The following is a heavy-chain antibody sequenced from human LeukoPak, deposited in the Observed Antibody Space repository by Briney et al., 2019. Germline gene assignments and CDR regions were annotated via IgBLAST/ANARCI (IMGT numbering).Heavy chain of an antibody. D-gene: IGHD6-19*01. CDR2: INHSGST. V-gene: IGHV4-34*01. CDR3: AMMPPVAVAGGNYFDY. J-gene: IGHJ4*02. CDR1: GGSVSGYY. Sequence: SETLSLTCAVYGGSVSGYYWSWIRQTPGKGLEWIGEINHSGSTNYNPSLKSRVTISVDTSKNQFSLKLSSVTAADTAVYYCAMMPPVAVAGGNYFDYWGQGTLVTVSS.